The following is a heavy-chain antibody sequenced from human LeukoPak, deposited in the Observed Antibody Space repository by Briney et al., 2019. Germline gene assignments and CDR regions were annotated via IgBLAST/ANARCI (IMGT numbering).Heavy chain of an antibody. CDR2: INPSGGCT. CDR1: GYTFTSYY. CDR3: AAKLSIAAAPFDY. V-gene: IGHV1-46*01. D-gene: IGHD6-13*01. Sequence: ASVKVSCKASGYTFTSYYMHWVRQAPGQGLEWMGIINPSGGCTSYAQKFQGRVTMTRDTSTSTVYMELSSLRSEDTAVYYCAAKLSIAAAPFDYWGQGTLVTVSS. J-gene: IGHJ4*02.